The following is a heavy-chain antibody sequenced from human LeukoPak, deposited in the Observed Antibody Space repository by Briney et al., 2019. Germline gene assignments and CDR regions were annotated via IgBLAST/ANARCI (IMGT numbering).Heavy chain of an antibody. D-gene: IGHD4-11*01. Sequence: SVKVSCKASGGTFSSYAISWVRQAPGQGLKWMGRIIPILGIANYAQKFQGRVTITADKSTSTAYMELSSLRSEDTAVYYCARTDYSNYDYYYYYGMDVWGQGTTVTVSS. V-gene: IGHV1-69*04. CDR3: ARTDYSNYDYYYYYGMDV. J-gene: IGHJ6*02. CDR2: IIPILGIA. CDR1: GGTFSSYA.